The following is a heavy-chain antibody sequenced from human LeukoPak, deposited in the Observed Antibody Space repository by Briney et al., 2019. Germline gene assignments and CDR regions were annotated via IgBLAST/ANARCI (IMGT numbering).Heavy chain of an antibody. CDR2: IYHSGST. CDR1: GGSISSSNW. Sequence: PSETLSLTCAVSGGSISSSNWWSWVRQPPGKGLEWIGEIYHSGSTNYNPSLKSRVTISVDKSKNQFSLKLSSVTAADTAVYYCARVAANFIYSFDYWGQGTLVTVSS. CDR3: ARVAANFIYSFDY. V-gene: IGHV4-4*02. D-gene: IGHD6-13*01. J-gene: IGHJ4*02.